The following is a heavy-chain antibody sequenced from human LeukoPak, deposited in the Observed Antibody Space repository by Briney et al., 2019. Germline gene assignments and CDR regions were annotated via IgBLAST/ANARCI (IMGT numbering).Heavy chain of an antibody. CDR2: ISGGGDIT. CDR1: GFNFANHA. CDR3: ARLTQGIAVAGPQ. D-gene: IGHD6-19*01. Sequence: PGGSLRLSCAASGFNFANHAMSWVRQTAGKGLEWVSAISGGGDITYYADSVKGRFTISRDNSKNTLYLQMNSLRAEDTAVYYCARLTQGIAVAGPQWGQGTLVTVSS. V-gene: IGHV3-23*01. J-gene: IGHJ4*02.